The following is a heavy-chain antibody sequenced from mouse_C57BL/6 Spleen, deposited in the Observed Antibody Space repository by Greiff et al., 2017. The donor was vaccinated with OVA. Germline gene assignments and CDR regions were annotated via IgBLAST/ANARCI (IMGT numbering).Heavy chain of an antibody. CDR1: GFAFTNYL. CDR2: INPGSGGT. J-gene: IGHJ4*01. D-gene: IGHD3-1*01. Sequence: QVQLQQSGAELVRPGTSVKVSCTASGFAFTNYLIEWVQQRPGQGLEWIGLINPGSGGTYYNEKFKGKVTMTADKSSSTAYMQLSSLTSEDSAVYFCARQLGPYYCAMDYWGQGTSVTVSS. CDR3: ARQLGPYYCAMDY. V-gene: IGHV1-54*01.